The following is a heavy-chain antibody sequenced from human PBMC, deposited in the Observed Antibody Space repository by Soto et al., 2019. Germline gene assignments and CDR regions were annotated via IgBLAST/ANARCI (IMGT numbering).Heavy chain of an antibody. Sequence: SGESLKISCKGSGYSFTSYWIGWVRQMPGKGLEWMGIIYPGDSDTRYSPSFQGQVTISADKSISTAYLQWSSLKASDTAMYYCARRDSDYYDSSGKDQYYFDYWGQGTLVTVSS. V-gene: IGHV5-51*01. CDR1: GYSFTSYW. J-gene: IGHJ4*02. CDR3: ARRDSDYYDSSGKDQYYFDY. D-gene: IGHD3-22*01. CDR2: IYPGDSDT.